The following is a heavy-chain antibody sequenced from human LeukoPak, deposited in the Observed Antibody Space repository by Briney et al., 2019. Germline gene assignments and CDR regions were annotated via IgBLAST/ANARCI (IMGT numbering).Heavy chain of an antibody. CDR2: IWYDGSNK. V-gene: IGHV3-33*01. Sequence: GGSLRLSCAASGFTFSSYGMHWVRQAPGKGLEWVAVIWYDGSNKYYADSVKGRFTISRDNSKNTLYLQMNSLRAEDTAVYYCASTSGWYEPIDYWGQGTLATVSS. D-gene: IGHD6-19*01. J-gene: IGHJ4*02. CDR3: ASTSGWYEPIDY. CDR1: GFTFSSYG.